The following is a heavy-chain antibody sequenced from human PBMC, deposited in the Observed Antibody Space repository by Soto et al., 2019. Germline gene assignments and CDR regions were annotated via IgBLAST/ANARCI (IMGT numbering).Heavy chain of an antibody. Sequence: SETLSLTCTVSGGSISSSSYYWGWIRQPPGKGLEWIGSIYYSGSTYYNPSLKSRVTISVDTSKNQFSLKLSSVTAADTAVYYCARQRQEAAPYFDYWGQGTLVTVSS. CDR1: GGSISSSSYY. D-gene: IGHD6-6*01. J-gene: IGHJ4*02. CDR3: ARQRQEAAPYFDY. V-gene: IGHV4-39*01. CDR2: IYYSGST.